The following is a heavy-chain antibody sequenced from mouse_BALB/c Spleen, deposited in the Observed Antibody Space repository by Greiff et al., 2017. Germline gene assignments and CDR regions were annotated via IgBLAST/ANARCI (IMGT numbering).Heavy chain of an antibody. V-gene: IGHV3-2*02. CDR1: GYSITSDYA. Sequence: EVMLVESGPGLVKPSQSLSLTCTVTGYSITSDYAWNWIRQFPGNKLEWMGYISYSGSTSYNPSLKSRISITRDTSKNQFFLQLNSVTTEDTATYYCAKRDYYGSSPDYWGQGTTLTVSS. CDR2: ISYSGST. CDR3: AKRDYYGSSPDY. J-gene: IGHJ2*01. D-gene: IGHD1-1*01.